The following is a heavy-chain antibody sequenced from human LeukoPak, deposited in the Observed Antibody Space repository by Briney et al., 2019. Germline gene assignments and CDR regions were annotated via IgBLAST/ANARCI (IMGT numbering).Heavy chain of an antibody. CDR1: GYTLTSYG. Sequence: ASVKVFCKASGYTLTSYGISWVRQAPGQGLEWMGWISAYNGNTNYAQKLQGRVTMTTDTSTSTAYMELRSLRSDDTAVYYCARERSGSGSFSNWFDPWGQGTLVTVSS. CDR2: ISAYNGNT. J-gene: IGHJ5*02. V-gene: IGHV1-18*01. CDR3: ARERSGSGSFSNWFDP. D-gene: IGHD1-26*01.